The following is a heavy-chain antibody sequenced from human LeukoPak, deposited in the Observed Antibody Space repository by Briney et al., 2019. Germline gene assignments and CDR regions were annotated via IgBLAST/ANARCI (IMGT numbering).Heavy chain of an antibody. Sequence: SETRPLTCTVSGGSISSYYWSWIRQPPGKGLEWIGYIYYSGSTNYNPSLKSRVTISVDTSKNQFSLKLSSVTAADTAVYYCARGSTAMADYWGQGTLVTVSS. D-gene: IGHD5-18*01. CDR2: IYYSGST. CDR3: ARGSTAMADY. J-gene: IGHJ4*02. CDR1: GGSISSYY. V-gene: IGHV4-59*01.